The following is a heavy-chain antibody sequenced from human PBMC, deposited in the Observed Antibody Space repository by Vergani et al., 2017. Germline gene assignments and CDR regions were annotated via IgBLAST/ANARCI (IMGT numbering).Heavy chain of an antibody. J-gene: IGHJ6*02. V-gene: IGHV1-69*13. D-gene: IGHD4-23*01. Sequence: QVQLVQSGAEVKKPGSSVKVSCKASGGTFSSYAISWVRQAPGQGLEWMGRIIPIFGTANYAQKFQGRVTITADESTSTAYMELSSLRSEDTAVYYCARDLGYGGYYYCGMDVWGQGTTVTVSS. CDR3: ARDLGYGGYYYCGMDV. CDR2: IIPIFGTA. CDR1: GGTFSSYA.